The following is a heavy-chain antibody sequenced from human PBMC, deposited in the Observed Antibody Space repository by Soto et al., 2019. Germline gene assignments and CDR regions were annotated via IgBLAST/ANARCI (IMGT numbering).Heavy chain of an antibody. CDR3: ARPRWKDG. J-gene: IGHJ6*01. V-gene: IGHV4-39*01. Sequence: PSETLSLTCSVSGASMNNNSYYWGWIRQPPGKGLEWIGTIYYTGNTFYNPSLRSRVTISVHTSKNQLSLSLTSLTVAHRAVYYGARPRWKDG. D-gene: IGHD1-1*01. CDR2: IYYTGNT. CDR1: GASMNNNSYY.